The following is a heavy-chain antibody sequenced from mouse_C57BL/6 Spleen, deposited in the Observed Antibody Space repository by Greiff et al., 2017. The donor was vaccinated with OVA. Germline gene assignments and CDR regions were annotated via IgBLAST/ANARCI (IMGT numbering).Heavy chain of an antibody. J-gene: IGHJ3*01. CDR2: ISPGGSYT. CDR1: GFTFSSYA. Sequence: EVQLLESGGGLVKPGGSLKLSCAASGFTFSSYAMSWVRQTPEQRLEWVATISPGGSYTYYPDNVKGRFTISRDNAKNNLYLQMSHLKSEDTAMYYGARGRGYDCSSYWFAYWGQGTLVTVSA. D-gene: IGHD1-1*01. CDR3: ARGRGYDCSSYWFAY. V-gene: IGHV5-4*01.